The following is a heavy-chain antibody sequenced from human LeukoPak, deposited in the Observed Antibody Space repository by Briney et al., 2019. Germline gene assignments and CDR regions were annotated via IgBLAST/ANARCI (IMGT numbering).Heavy chain of an antibody. J-gene: IGHJ4*02. CDR3: ATHILTGYYPKYYFDY. V-gene: IGHV1-24*01. CDR1: GYTLTELS. D-gene: IGHD3-9*01. CDR2: FDPEDGET. Sequence: ASVKVSCKVSGYTLTELSMHWVRQAPGKGLEWMGGFDPEDGETIYAQKFQGRVTMTEDTSTDTAYMELSSLRSEDTAVHYCATHILTGYYPKYYFDYWGQGTLVTVSS.